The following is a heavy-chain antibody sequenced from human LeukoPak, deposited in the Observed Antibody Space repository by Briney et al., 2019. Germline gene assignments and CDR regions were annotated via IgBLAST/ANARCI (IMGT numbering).Heavy chain of an antibody. J-gene: IGHJ4*02. CDR3: ARDHDVWVAPYFDY. V-gene: IGHV4-38-2*02. Sequence: SETLSLTCTVSGYSITTGYFWARIRQPPGKGLEWIGSISHGAGTYYSPSLKSRVTMSLDTSKNQFSVNLNSVTAADTAVYYCARDHDVWVAPYFDYWGQGNLVSVSP. D-gene: IGHD5-12*01. CDR1: GYSITTGYF. CDR2: ISHGAGT.